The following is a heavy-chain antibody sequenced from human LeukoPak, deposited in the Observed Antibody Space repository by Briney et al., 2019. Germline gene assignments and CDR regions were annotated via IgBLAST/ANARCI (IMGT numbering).Heavy chain of an antibody. Sequence: SETLSLTCAVSGYSISSGYYWGWIRPPSGKGLEWIGSIYHSGSTYYNPSLKSRVTISVDTSKNQFSLKLSSVTAADTAVYYCARQACSGGSCYYHYYYYMDVWGKGTTVTVSS. D-gene: IGHD2-15*01. J-gene: IGHJ6*03. CDR1: GYSISSGYY. V-gene: IGHV4-38-2*01. CDR2: IYHSGST. CDR3: ARQACSGGSCYYHYYYYMDV.